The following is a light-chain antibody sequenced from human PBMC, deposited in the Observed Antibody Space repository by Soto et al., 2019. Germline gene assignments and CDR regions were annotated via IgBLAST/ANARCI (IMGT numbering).Light chain of an antibody. CDR3: QQSYSRPRT. J-gene: IGKJ1*01. V-gene: IGKV1-39*01. CDR1: EFISTY. CDR2: AAS. Sequence: DIQMTKSPSSLSASVGDRVTITCRASEFISTYLIWYQQKPGKAPKLLISAASSLQSGVPSRFSGSGSGTDFTLTISSLQPEDFATYYCQQSYSRPRTFGQGTKVDIK.